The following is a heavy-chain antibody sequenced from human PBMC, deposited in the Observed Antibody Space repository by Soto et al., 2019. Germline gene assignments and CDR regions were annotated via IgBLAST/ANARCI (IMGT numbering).Heavy chain of an antibody. J-gene: IGHJ4*02. CDR2: IVVGSGNT. CDR1: GFTFTSSA. CDR3: AALTNWNDATFDY. D-gene: IGHD1-1*01. V-gene: IGHV1-58*01. Sequence: SVKVSCKASGFTFTSSAVQWVRQARGQRLEWIGWIVVGSGNTNYAQKFQERVTITRDMSTSTAYMELSSLRSEDTAVYYCAALTNWNDATFDYWGQGTLVTVSS.